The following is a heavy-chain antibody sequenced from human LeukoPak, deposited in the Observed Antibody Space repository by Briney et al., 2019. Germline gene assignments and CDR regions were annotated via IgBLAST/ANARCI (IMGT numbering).Heavy chain of an antibody. CDR2: INRDGSEK. V-gene: IGHV3-7*01. CDR3: TRGGTMDV. CDR1: GFAFSVYW. J-gene: IGHJ6*03. Sequence: GGSLRPSCEASGFAFSVYWMTWVRQAPGKGLEWVANINRDGSEKNYVDSVKGRFTISRDNAKKSLYLQMNSLRVEDTAVYFCTRGGTMDVWGNGTTVTGSS.